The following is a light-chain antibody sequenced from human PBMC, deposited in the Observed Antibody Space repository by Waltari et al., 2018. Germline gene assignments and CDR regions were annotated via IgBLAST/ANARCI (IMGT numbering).Light chain of an antibody. CDR1: QTITSSA. CDR3: QQYSGSPLT. CDR2: DVS. J-gene: IGKJ4*01. V-gene: IGKV3D-20*01. Sequence: EIVLTQSPATLSVSPGERVTLSCEASQTITSSALAWYQQKPGLAPRLFIYDVSYRATGIPDRFSGRGSGTDFTLTISRLEPEDYAVYHCQQYSGSPLTFGGGTKVEF.